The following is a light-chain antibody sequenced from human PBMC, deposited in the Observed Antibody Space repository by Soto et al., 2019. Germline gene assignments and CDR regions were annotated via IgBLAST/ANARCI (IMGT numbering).Light chain of an antibody. CDR2: EVT. Sequence: ALTQPPSASGSPGQSVTISCIGTASDIGRYNYVSWYQHHPGKAPKLIIYEVTKRPSGVPDRFSGSKSGNTASLTVSGLQADDEADYYCNSYVGSNDYVFGTGTKVTVL. J-gene: IGLJ1*01. CDR3: NSYVGSNDYV. V-gene: IGLV2-8*01. CDR1: ASDIGRYNY.